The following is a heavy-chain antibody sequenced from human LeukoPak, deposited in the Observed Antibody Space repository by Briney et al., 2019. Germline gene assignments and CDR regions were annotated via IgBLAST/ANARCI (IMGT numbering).Heavy chain of an antibody. CDR2: IYPGDSDT. D-gene: IGHD6-19*01. CDR3: ARPSGYSSGWYWFDP. Sequence: GESLKISCKGSGYSSTSYWIGWVRQMPGKGLEWMGIIYPGDSDTRYSPSFQGQVTISADRSISTAYLQWSSLKASDTAMYYCARPSGYSSGWYWFDPWGQGTLVTVSS. J-gene: IGHJ5*02. V-gene: IGHV5-51*01. CDR1: GYSSTSYW.